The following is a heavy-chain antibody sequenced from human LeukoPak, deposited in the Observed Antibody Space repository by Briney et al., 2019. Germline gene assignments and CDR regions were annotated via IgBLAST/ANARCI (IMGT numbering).Heavy chain of an antibody. CDR3: VKWNFWSGFNWFDP. CDR1: GFTFSSYA. CDR2: ISSNGGST. J-gene: IGHJ5*02. V-gene: IGHV3-64D*06. D-gene: IGHD3-3*01. Sequence: QTGGSLRLSCSASGFTFSSYAIHWVRQAPGKGPEYVSAISSNGGSTYYADSVKGRFTISRDNSKNTLYLQMSSLRPEDTAVYYCVKWNFWSGFNWFDPWGQGTLVTVSS.